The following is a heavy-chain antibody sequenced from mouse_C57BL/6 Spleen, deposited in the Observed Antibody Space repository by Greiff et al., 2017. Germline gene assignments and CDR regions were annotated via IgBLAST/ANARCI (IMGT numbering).Heavy chain of an antibody. CDR2: ISSGSSTI. Sequence: EVQLQQSGGGLVKPGGSLKLSCAASGFTFSDYGMHWVRQAPEKGLEWVAYISSGSSTIYYADTVKGRFTISRDNAKNTLFLQMTSLRSEDTAMYYCARGGYGNHDYWGQGTTRTVSS. D-gene: IGHD2-1*01. CDR3: ARGGYGNHDY. J-gene: IGHJ2*01. V-gene: IGHV5-17*01. CDR1: GFTFSDYG.